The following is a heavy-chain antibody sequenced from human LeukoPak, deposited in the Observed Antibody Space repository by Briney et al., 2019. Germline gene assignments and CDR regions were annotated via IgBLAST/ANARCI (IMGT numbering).Heavy chain of an antibody. D-gene: IGHD3-10*01. V-gene: IGHV3-74*01. CDR3: VRGPSDWIGVDY. J-gene: IGHJ4*02. CDR1: GFTFSNYW. CDR2: INSDGSYT. Sequence: PGGSLRLSCVASGFTFSNYWMHWVRQAPGKGLVWVSGINSDGSYTNYADSVKGRFTISRENAENTLYLRMNSLRAEDTAMYYCVRGPSDWIGVDYWGQGTLVTVSS.